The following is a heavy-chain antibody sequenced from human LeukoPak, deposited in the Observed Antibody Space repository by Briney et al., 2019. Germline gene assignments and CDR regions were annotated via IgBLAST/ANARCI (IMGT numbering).Heavy chain of an antibody. Sequence: GGSLRLSCAVSGTTLSNYGMSWVRQAPGKGLEWVAGISGSGGRTNYADSVKGRFTISRDNPKNTLYLQMNSLRAEDTAVYFCAKRGVVIRVILVGFHKEANYFDSWGQGVLVTVSS. D-gene: IGHD3-22*01. CDR3: AKRGVVIRVILVGFHKEANYFDS. V-gene: IGHV3-23*01. CDR1: GTTLSNYG. CDR2: ISGSGGRT. J-gene: IGHJ4*02.